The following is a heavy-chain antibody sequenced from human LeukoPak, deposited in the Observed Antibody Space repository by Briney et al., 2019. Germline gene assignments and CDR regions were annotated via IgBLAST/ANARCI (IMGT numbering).Heavy chain of an antibody. V-gene: IGHV1-18*04. CDR2: VSGNNGHT. J-gene: IGHJ4*02. CDR1: GYTFTNYG. CDR3: ARGHPLSLDY. Sequence: ASVKVSCKASGYTFTNYGITWVRQAPGQGLEWMGWVSGNNGHTKYAQTLQGRVTMTTDTSTNTAYMELRSLRSDDTAVYYCARGHPLSLDYWGQGTLVTVSS.